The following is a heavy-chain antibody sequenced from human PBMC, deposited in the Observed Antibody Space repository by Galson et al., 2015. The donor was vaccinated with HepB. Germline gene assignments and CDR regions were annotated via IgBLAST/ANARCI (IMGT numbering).Heavy chain of an antibody. Sequence: SVKVSCKASGYTFTSYYMHWVRQAPGQGLEWMGIINPSGGSTSYAQKFKGRVTMTRDTSTSTVYMELSSLRAEDTAVYYCARDLRGTYYYASSGSPDYWGQRTLVTVPS. CDR1: GYTFTSYY. CDR2: INPSGGST. J-gene: IGHJ4*02. CDR3: ARDLRGTYYYASSGSPDY. V-gene: IGHV1-46*01. D-gene: IGHD3-22*01.